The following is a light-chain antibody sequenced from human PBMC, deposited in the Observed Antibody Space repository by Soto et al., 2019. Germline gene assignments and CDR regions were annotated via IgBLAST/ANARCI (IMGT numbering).Light chain of an antibody. J-gene: IGKJ5*01. V-gene: IGKV3-11*01. CDR1: QSVSTY. Sequence: EIVMTQSPVTLSLSPGESATLSCRASQSVSTYLAWYQQKVGQAPRVLIYDASNRATGIPARFSGSGSGTDFTLTISRLEPEDYAVDYCQQFDDSVTFGQGTRLEIK. CDR3: QQFDDSVT. CDR2: DAS.